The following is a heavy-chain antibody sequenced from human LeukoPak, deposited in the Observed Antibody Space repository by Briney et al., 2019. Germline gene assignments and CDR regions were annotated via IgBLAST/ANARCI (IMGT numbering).Heavy chain of an antibody. J-gene: IGHJ3*02. Sequence: ASVKVSCKTSGYTFTNYGISWVRQAPGLGLEWMGWIIAYNGNTNYAQKFQGRVTMTTDTSTSTAYMELRSLRFDDTAVYYCARDQSVRLLQTSSTYFKHVFAIWGQGSMVTVSS. D-gene: IGHD6-13*01. CDR2: IIAYNGNT. CDR3: ARDQSVRLLQTSSTYFKHVFAI. CDR1: GYTFTNYG. V-gene: IGHV1-18*01.